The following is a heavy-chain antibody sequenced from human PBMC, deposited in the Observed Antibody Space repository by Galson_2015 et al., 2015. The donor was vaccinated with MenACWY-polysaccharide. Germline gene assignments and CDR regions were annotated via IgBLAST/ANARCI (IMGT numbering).Heavy chain of an antibody. CDR2: INSNSGGT. D-gene: IGHD6-19*01. V-gene: IGHV1-2*06. CDR3: ARDGGNSGWYYYYGMDV. J-gene: IGHJ6*02. Sequence: SVKVSCKASGYTFTGYYMHWVRQAPGQGLEWMGRINSNSGGTNYARKFQGRVTMTRDTSISTAYMELSRLKSDDTAVYYCARDGGNSGWYYYYGMDVWGQGTTVTVSS. CDR1: GYTFTGYY.